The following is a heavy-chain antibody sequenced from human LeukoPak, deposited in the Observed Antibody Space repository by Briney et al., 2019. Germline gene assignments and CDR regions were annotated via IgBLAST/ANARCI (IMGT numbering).Heavy chain of an antibody. Sequence: GAPVKVSCKASGYTFSSYSINWVRQAPGQGLEWMGWISAYNGNTNYAQKLQGRVTMTTDTSTSTAYMELRSLRSDDTAAYYCARGVGSAYYYVSDYWGQGTLVTVSS. J-gene: IGHJ4*02. V-gene: IGHV1-18*01. CDR3: ARGVGSAYYYVSDY. CDR1: GYTFSSYS. CDR2: ISAYNGNT. D-gene: IGHD3-22*01.